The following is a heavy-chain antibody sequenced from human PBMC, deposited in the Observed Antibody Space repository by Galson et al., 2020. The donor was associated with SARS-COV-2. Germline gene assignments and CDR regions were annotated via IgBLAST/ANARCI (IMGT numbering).Heavy chain of an antibody. CDR3: ARCPAPGWFDR. CDR2: IHYDGNT. J-gene: IGHJ5*02. CDR1: GDPLKIANYY. Sequence: SETLSLTCAVSGDPLKIANYYWTWIRQSPGKGLEWIGYIHYDGNTYYNPSHRSRTTMSIDTTKNQFSLKLTSVTAADAAVYYCARCPAPGWFDRWGQGTLVTVSS. D-gene: IGHD2-2*01. V-gene: IGHV4-30-4*08.